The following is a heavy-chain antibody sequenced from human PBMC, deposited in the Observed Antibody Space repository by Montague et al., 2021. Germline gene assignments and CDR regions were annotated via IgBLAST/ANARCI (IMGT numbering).Heavy chain of an antibody. J-gene: IGHJ3*01. V-gene: IGHV2-5*02. CDR1: GFSLATSGVG. CDR2: IFWDDDK. D-gene: IGHD6-13*01. Sequence: PALVKPTQTLTLTCTFSGFSLATSGVGVAWLRQPPGKALEWLALIFWDDDKRYSPSLKSRPTITKDTTKNQVVLTLTNMDPVDTATYFCAPKIAAHKAHDGFSVWGQGTVVTVSA. CDR3: APKIAAHKAHDGFSV.